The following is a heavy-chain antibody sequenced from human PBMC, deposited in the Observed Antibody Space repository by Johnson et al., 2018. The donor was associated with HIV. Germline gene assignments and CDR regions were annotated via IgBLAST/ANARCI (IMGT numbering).Heavy chain of an antibody. CDR2: IYAGNRT. D-gene: IGHD3-10*01. Sequence: VQLVESGGGLVQPGGSLRLSCAVSGFTVTSNYMTWVRQAPGKGLEWVSVIYAGNRTYYADSVKGRFTISRDKSKNTLYLQMNSLRPEDTAVYYCAKGMGLSIGELSDAFHFWGLGTVVTVSS. CDR1: GFTVTSNY. V-gene: IGHV3-66*01. CDR3: AKGMGLSIGELSDAFHF. J-gene: IGHJ3*01.